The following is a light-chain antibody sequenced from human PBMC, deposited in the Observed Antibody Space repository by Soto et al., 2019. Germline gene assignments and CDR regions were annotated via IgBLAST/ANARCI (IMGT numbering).Light chain of an antibody. CDR2: EVT. CDR1: SGDIGGYNY. CDR3: SSYTTNITPVV. Sequence: QSALTQPATVSGSPGQSLTLSCTGTSGDIGGYNYVSWYQQHPGKAPKLLISEVTNRPSGVSNRFSGSKSGNTASLTISGLQAEDEADYYCSSYTTNITPVVFGGGTKLTVL. J-gene: IGLJ2*01. V-gene: IGLV2-14*01.